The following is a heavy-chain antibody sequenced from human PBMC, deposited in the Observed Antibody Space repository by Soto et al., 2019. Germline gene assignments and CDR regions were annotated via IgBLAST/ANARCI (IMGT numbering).Heavy chain of an antibody. CDR3: AITTSTVSYWFDP. CDR1: GFSFSGYG. V-gene: IGHV3-7*03. J-gene: IGHJ5*02. CDR2: IKEDGTEQ. Sequence: GGSLRLSCAASGFSFSGYGMSWVRQAPGKGPEWVANIKEDGTEQHYVDSVKGRFTISRDNSENSLFLQMNNLRAEDSAIYYCAITTSTVSYWFDPWGPGTQVTVSS. D-gene: IGHD4-4*01.